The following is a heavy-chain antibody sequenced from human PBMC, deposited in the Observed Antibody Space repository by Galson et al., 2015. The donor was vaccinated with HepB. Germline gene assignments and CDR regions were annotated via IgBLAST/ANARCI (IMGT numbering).Heavy chain of an antibody. J-gene: IGHJ4*02. D-gene: IGHD2-21*02. CDR3: AKEGAGDSHLDY. Sequence: SLRLSCAAPGFASDDYMMHWVRQPPGKGLEWVALINWNGEDTNYVDSVQGRFTISRDNSNNSLYLQMTSLTFEDTALYYCAKEGAGDSHLDYWGQGTLVTVSS. CDR1: GFASDDYM. V-gene: IGHV3-43*01. CDR2: INWNGEDT.